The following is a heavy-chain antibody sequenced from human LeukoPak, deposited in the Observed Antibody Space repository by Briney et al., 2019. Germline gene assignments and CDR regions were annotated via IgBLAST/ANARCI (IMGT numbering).Heavy chain of an antibody. D-gene: IGHD3-10*01. Sequence: PGGSLRLSCAASGFTFSSYGMHWVRQAPGKGLEWVAVISYDGSNKYYAASVKGRFTISRDNSKNTLYLQMNSLRAEDTAVYYCAKETGLLWFGELLALDYWGQGTLVTVSS. CDR1: GFTFSSYG. V-gene: IGHV3-30*18. CDR2: ISYDGSNK. J-gene: IGHJ4*02. CDR3: AKETGLLWFGELLALDY.